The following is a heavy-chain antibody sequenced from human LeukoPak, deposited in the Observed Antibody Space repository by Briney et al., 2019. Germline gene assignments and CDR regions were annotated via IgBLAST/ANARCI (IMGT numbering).Heavy chain of an antibody. Sequence: SETLSLTCAVSGYSINSGYYWGWIRQPPGKGLEWIGSIYHSGSTYYNPSLKSRVTISVDTSKNQFSLKLSSVTAANTAVYYCSSACYHCLVDYWGQGTLVTVSS. CDR2: IYHSGST. CDR3: SSACYHCLVDY. J-gene: IGHJ4*02. D-gene: IGHD5-12*01. CDR1: GYSINSGYY. V-gene: IGHV4-38-2*01.